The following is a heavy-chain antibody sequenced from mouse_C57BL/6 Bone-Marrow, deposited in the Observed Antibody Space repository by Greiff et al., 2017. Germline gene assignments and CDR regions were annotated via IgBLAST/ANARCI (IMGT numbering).Heavy chain of an antibody. J-gene: IGHJ3*01. V-gene: IGHV5-17*01. CDR3: ARRGCPYYGYDPLAY. CDR2: ISSGSSTI. Sequence: EVKLVESGGGLVKPGGSLKLSCAASGFTFSDYGMHWVRQAPEKGLEWVAYISSGSSTIYYADTVKGRFTISRDNAKNTLFLQMTSLRSEDTAMDYCARRGCPYYGYDPLAYWGQGTLVTVSA. CDR1: GFTFSDYG. D-gene: IGHD2-9*01.